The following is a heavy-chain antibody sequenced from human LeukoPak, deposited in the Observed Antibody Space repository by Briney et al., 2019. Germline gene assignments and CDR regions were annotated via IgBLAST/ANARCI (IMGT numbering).Heavy chain of an antibody. CDR1: GDSIRTGEHS. CDR3: ARVREAYDYGDYFDY. V-gene: IGHV4-30-2*01. CDR2: ISRSGST. J-gene: IGHJ4*02. D-gene: IGHD4-17*01. Sequence: SETLSLTCAVSGDSIRTGEHSRSWIRQPPGKGLEWIGYISRSGSTYYNPSLKSRVTMSVDRSRNQFSLKLSSVTAAGTAVYYCARVREAYDYGDYFDYWGQGTLVTVSS.